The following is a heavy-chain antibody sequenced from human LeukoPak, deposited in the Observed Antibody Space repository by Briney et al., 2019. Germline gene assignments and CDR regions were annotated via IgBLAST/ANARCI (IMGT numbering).Heavy chain of an antibody. CDR3: AKERQSGDYFTSDY. J-gene: IGHJ4*02. D-gene: IGHD4-17*01. V-gene: IGHV3-23*01. CDR1: GFPFSSYT. Sequence: GGSLRLSCAASGFPFSSYTLSWVRQAPGKGLEWVSAISGSSPATYYSGSVKGRFTISRDNSKNTLYLQMNSLRAEDTAIYYCAKERQSGDYFTSDYWGPGTLVIVSS. CDR2: ISGSSPAT.